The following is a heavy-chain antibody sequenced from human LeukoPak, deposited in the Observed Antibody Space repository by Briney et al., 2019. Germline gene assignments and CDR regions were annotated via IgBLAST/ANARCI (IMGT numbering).Heavy chain of an antibody. CDR2: IYHTGKT. CDR1: GGSISRGGFY. CDR3: ARGRVVVPAATLPYYYYYYMDV. V-gene: IGHV4-39*07. J-gene: IGHJ6*03. D-gene: IGHD2-2*01. Sequence: SETLSLTCTVSGGSISRGGFYWVWIRQPPGKGLEWIATIYHTGKTYYSPSLQSRVTMSVDTSKNQFSLKLSSVTAADTAVYYCARGRVVVPAATLPYYYYYYMDVWGKGTTVTVSS.